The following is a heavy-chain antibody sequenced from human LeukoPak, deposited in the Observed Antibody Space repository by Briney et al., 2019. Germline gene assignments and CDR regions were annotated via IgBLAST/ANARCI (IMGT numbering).Heavy chain of an antibody. Sequence: GGSLRLSCAASGFTFGEYAMRWVRQPPGKGLEWVSGISWNSYDIGYAASVKGRFTISRDNAKNSLYLQMNSLRAEDMALYYCAKGVGTSYHYHMDVWGKGTTVIVSS. V-gene: IGHV3-9*03. CDR2: ISWNSYDI. D-gene: IGHD1-26*01. CDR3: AKGVGTSYHYHMDV. J-gene: IGHJ6*03. CDR1: GFTFGEYA.